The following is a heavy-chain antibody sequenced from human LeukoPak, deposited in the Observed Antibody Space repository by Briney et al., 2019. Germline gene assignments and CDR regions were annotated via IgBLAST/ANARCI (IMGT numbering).Heavy chain of an antibody. CDR2: ISGSGGST. CDR3: AKVGVGATIGDRYYFDY. J-gene: IGHJ4*02. CDR1: GFTFSSYA. V-gene: IGHV3-23*01. Sequence: GGSLRLSCAASGFTFSSYAMSWVRQAPGKGLEWVSAISGSGGSTYYADSVKGRFTISRDNSKNTLYLQMNSLRAEDTAVYYCAKVGVGATIGDRYYFDYWGQGTLVTVSS. D-gene: IGHD1-26*01.